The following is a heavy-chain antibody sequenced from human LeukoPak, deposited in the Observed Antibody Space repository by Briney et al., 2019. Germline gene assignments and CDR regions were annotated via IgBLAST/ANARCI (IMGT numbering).Heavy chain of an antibody. CDR2: ISAYNGNT. CDR3: ARDYYDILTGYPDAFDI. J-gene: IGHJ3*02. CDR1: GYTFTSYG. Sequence: ASVKVSCKASGYTFTSYGISWVRQAPGQGLEWMGWISAYNGNTNYAQKLQGRVTMTTDTSTSTAYMELSRLRSDDTAVYYCARDYYDILTGYPDAFDIWGQGTMATVSS. D-gene: IGHD3-9*01. V-gene: IGHV1-18*01.